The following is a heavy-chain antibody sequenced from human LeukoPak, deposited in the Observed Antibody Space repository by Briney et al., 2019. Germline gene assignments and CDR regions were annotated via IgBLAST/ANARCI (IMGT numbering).Heavy chain of an antibody. V-gene: IGHV4-61*02. CDR3: ARGAGSSWYYFDY. Sequence: SETLSLTCTVSGGSISSGDYYWSWIRQPAGKGLEWIGRIYTSGNTNYNPSLKSRVTMSVDTSKSQFSLKLSSVTAADTAVYYCARGAGSSWYYFDYWGQGTLVTVSS. CDR2: IYTSGNT. D-gene: IGHD6-13*01. CDR1: GGSISSGDYY. J-gene: IGHJ4*02.